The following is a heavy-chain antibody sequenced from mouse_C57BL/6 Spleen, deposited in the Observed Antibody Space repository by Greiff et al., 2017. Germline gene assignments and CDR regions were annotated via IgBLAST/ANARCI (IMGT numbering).Heavy chain of an antibody. Sequence: QVQLKESGPELVKPGASVKISCKASGYAFSSSWMNWVKQRPGKGLEWIGRIYPGDGDTNYNGKFKGKATLTADKSSSTAYMQLSSLTSEDSAVYFCAREDYYAMDYWCQGTSATVSS. CDR1: GYAFSSSW. J-gene: IGHJ4*01. CDR3: AREDYYAMDY. CDR2: IYPGDGDT. V-gene: IGHV1-82*01.